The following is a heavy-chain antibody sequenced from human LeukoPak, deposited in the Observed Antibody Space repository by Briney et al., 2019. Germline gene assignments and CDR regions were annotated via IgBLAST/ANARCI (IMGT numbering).Heavy chain of an antibody. CDR2: TYYRSKWYN. D-gene: IGHD2-2*01. CDR3: ARGGRGYCTSSSCYFDY. CDR1: GDSVSSAA. J-gene: IGHJ4*02. Sequence: SQTLSLTCAISGDSVSSAAWNWIRQSPSRGLEWLGRTYYRSKWYNDYAISVKSRITINPDTSKNQFSLHLNSVTPEDTAVYYCARGGRGYCTSSSCYFDYWGQGTLVTVSS. V-gene: IGHV6-1*01.